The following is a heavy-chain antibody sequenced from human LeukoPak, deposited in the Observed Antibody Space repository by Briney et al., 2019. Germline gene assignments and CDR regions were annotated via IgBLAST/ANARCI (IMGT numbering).Heavy chain of an antibody. V-gene: IGHV5-51*01. CDR1: GYNFTNYW. D-gene: IGHD3-22*01. CDR3: ARPDDLYYDSSGYYFLGAFDI. J-gene: IGHJ3*02. Sequence: GESLKISCMGSGYNFTNYWIGWVRPMTGKGLEWMGITYLGASDTRYSPSFQSQVTISADKSFSTAYLQWSSLKASDTAMYYCARPDDLYYDSSGYYFLGAFDIWGQGTMVTVSS. CDR2: TYLGASDT.